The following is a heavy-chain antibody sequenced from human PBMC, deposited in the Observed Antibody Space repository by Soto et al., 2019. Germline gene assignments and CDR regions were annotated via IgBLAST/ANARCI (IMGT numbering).Heavy chain of an antibody. Sequence: QVQLVQSGAEVKKPGSSVKVSCKASGGTFSSYTISWVRQAPGQGLEWMGRISPILGIANYAQKFQGRVTITADKSTRTAYMELSSLRSEDTAEYYCARDGYCSGGSCSRTFDYWGQGTLVTVSS. J-gene: IGHJ4*02. CDR1: GGTFSSYT. V-gene: IGHV1-69*08. D-gene: IGHD2-15*01. CDR2: ISPILGIA. CDR3: ARDGYCSGGSCSRTFDY.